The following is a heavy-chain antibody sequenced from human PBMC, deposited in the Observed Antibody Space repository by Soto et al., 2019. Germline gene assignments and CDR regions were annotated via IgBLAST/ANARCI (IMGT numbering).Heavy chain of an antibody. CDR3: TKGDSSGYFDPSTGYSTPDH. Sequence: DVQLFESGGGLVEPGESLRLSCAASGFIFKDFAMSWVRQAPGKGLEWVSTITTSDDITYSAGSVRGRFTISRDNSANTLFLQMSSLRGDDTATYYCTKGDSSGYFDPSTGYSTPDHWGQGTLVTVSS. V-gene: IGHV3-23*01. D-gene: IGHD3-3*01. J-gene: IGHJ5*02. CDR2: ITTSDDIT. CDR1: GFIFKDFA.